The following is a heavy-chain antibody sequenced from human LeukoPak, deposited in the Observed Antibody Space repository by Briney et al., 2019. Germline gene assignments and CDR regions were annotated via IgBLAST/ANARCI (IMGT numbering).Heavy chain of an antibody. CDR3: ARGTTVTY. V-gene: IGHV4-34*01. J-gene: IGHJ4*02. Sequence: PSETLSLTCAVYGGSFSGYYWSWIRQPPGKGLEWVGEINHSGSTNYNPSLKRRVTISVDTSENQFSLKLSSVTAADTAVYYCARGTTVTYWGQGTLVTVSS. CDR2: INHSGST. CDR1: GGSFSGYY. D-gene: IGHD4-17*01.